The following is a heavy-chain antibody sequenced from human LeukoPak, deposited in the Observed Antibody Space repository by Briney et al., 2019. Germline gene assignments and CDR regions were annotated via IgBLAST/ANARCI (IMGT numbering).Heavy chain of an antibody. Sequence: PSETLSLTCAVSGGSISSGGYSWSWIRQPPGKGLEWIGYIYHSGSTYYNPSLKSRVTISVDRPKNQFSLKLSSVTAADTAVYYCARTFDGAFDYWGQGTLVTVSS. J-gene: IGHJ4*02. D-gene: IGHD2/OR15-2a*01. CDR2: IYHSGST. V-gene: IGHV4-30-2*01. CDR3: ARTFDGAFDY. CDR1: GGSISSGGYS.